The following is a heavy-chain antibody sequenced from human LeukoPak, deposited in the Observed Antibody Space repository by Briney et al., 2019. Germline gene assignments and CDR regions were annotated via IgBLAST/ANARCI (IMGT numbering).Heavy chain of an antibody. CDR3: ARDSPYYYDSSGYYGAIRY. D-gene: IGHD3-22*01. Sequence: ASVKVSCKASGYTFTSYYMHWVRQAPGQGLEWMGIINPSGDSTSYAQKFQGRVTMTRDTSTSTVYMELSSLRSEDTAVYYCARDSPYYYDSSGYYGAIRYWGQGTLVTVSS. CDR1: GYTFTSYY. V-gene: IGHV1-46*01. J-gene: IGHJ4*02. CDR2: INPSGDST.